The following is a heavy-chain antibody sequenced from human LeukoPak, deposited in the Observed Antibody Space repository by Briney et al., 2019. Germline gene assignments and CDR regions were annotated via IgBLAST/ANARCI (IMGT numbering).Heavy chain of an antibody. J-gene: IGHJ1*01. V-gene: IGHV3-30*18. CDR3: AKGYAVNYYGSGSYSEYFQH. D-gene: IGHD3-10*01. CDR2: ISYDRSNK. Sequence: GGSLRLSCAASGFTFSSYGMHWVRQAPGKGLEWVAVISYDRSNKYYADSVKGRFTISRDNSKNTLYLQMNSLRAEDAAVYYCAKGYAVNYYGSGSYSEYFQHWGQGTLVTVSS. CDR1: GFTFSSYG.